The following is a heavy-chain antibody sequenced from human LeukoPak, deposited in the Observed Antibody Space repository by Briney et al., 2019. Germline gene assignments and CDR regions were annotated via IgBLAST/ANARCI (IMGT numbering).Heavy chain of an antibody. CDR3: AKDRSCTNDVCHGDFDS. J-gene: IGHJ4*02. V-gene: IGHV3-23*01. CDR1: GFTFSSYA. Sequence: PGGSLRLSCAASGFTFSSYAMSWVRQAPGKGLEWVSGISGSGTSTYYADSVKGRCTISRDNSKNTLYLQVNSLRAEDTAVYYCAKDRSCTNDVCHGDFDSWGQGTLVTVSS. CDR2: ISGSGTST. D-gene: IGHD2-8*01.